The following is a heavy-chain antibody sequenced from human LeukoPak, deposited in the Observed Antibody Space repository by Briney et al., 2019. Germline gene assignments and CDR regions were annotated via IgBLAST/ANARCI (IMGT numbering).Heavy chain of an antibody. CDR3: AVAVAGTQAFDI. D-gene: IGHD6-19*01. V-gene: IGHV4-59*01. CDR1: GGSISNYS. J-gene: IGHJ3*02. CDR2: IYYSGST. Sequence: KPSETLSLTCTVSGGSISNYSWSWIRQPPGKGLEWIGYIYYSGSTNYNPSLKSRVTISVDTSKNQFSLKLSSVTAADTAVYYCAVAVAGTQAFDIWGQGTMVTVSS.